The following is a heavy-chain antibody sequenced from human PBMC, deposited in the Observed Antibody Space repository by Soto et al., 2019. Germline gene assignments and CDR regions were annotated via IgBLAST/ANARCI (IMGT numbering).Heavy chain of an antibody. CDR2: VSKSDYT. CDR3: AREDSIIIPAVSDF. J-gene: IGHJ4*02. CDR1: GFTFKNYG. V-gene: IGHV3-21*01. Sequence: GGSLRLSCVVSGFTFKNYGINCVLQSPGKGLEWVSTVSKSDYTYYSDSVRGRSTISRDNAKNSVSLQMNTLRAEDTAVYYCAREDSIIIPAVSDFWGQGTLVTVSS. D-gene: IGHD2-2*01.